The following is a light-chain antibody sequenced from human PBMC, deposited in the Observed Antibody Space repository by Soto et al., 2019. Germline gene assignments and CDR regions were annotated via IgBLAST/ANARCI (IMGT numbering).Light chain of an antibody. V-gene: IGLV1-47*02. CDR2: SNN. J-gene: IGLJ1*01. CDR1: SSNNGSNY. Sequence: QSVLTQPPSASGTPGQRVTISCSGSSSNNGSNYVYWYQQPPGTAPKLRIYSNNQRPSGVPDRFSGSKSGTSAALAISGLRSEDEADYYCAAWDDSLSGYVFGTGTKVTVL. CDR3: AAWDDSLSGYV.